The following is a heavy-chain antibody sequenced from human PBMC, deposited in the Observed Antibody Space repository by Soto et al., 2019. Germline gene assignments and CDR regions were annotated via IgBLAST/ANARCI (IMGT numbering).Heavy chain of an antibody. V-gene: IGHV4-4*02. Sequence: QVQLQESGPGLVKPSGTLSLTCAVSGGSISSSNWWSWVRQPPGKGLEWIGEIYHSGSTNYNPSPTSRVTLSVVKSKGQLSLKLSSVTAADTAVYYCASHKKESSGQLSIWGQGTIVTVSS. CDR1: GGSISSSNW. CDR2: IYHSGST. D-gene: IGHD6-19*01. CDR3: ASHKKESSGQLSI. J-gene: IGHJ3*02.